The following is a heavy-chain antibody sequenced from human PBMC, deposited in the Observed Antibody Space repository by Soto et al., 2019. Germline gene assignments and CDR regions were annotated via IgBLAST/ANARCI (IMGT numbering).Heavy chain of an antibody. CDR3: ERAYSGRLSRRAEHYYALDV. V-gene: IGHV3-13*05. D-gene: IGHD2-15*01. Sequence: GRSLRLSCTASGFTFGDYDMHWVRQGSGKGLEWVSTIGAARDPYYTGSVKGRFTISRENARNSMFLQMNSVTVGDTAVYYCERAYSGRLSRRAEHYYALDVSGQRTTV. CDR1: GFTFGDYD. J-gene: IGHJ6*02. CDR2: IGAARDP.